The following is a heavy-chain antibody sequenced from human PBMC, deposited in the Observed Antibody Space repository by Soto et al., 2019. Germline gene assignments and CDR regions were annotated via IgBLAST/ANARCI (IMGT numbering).Heavy chain of an antibody. D-gene: IGHD2-21*01. CDR2: ISPKSTYR. V-gene: IGHV3-21*05. J-gene: IGHJ4*02. Sequence: PGGSLRLSCAASGFAFSSYNMNWIRQAPGKGLEWLSHISPKSTYRNYADSVKGRFTISRDNTKSSLFLQMNSLGVEDTAVYYCARGGGGGLFEHWGQGVLVTVSS. CDR1: GFAFSSYN. CDR3: ARGGGGGLFEH.